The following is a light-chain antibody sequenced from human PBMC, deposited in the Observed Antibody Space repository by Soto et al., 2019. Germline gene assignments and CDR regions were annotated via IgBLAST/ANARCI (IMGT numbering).Light chain of an antibody. V-gene: IGLV2-8*01. CDR3: SSYAGSNIV. J-gene: IGLJ1*01. Sequence: QSVLTQPPSASGSPGQSVTISCTGTSSDVGGYNYVSWYQQHPGKAPKLMIYEVSKRPSGVPDRFSGSKSGNTASLTVSGLQAEDEADYYCSSYAGSNIVFGTGTKVXVL. CDR2: EVS. CDR1: SSDVGGYNY.